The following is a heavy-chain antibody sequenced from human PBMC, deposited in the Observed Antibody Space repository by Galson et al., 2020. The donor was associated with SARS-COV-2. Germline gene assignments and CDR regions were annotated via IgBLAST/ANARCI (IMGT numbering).Heavy chain of an antibody. J-gene: IGHJ4*02. CDR1: GYSFTNYW. V-gene: IGHV5-51*01. CDR3: ARHGASSGWYEGIDF. CDR2: IEPVDPNT. Sequence: GESLKISCQGYGYSFTNYWDGWLRQVPGKGLEWMGGIEPVDPNTIYSPSFQGQVAISPDKSSRTAYLQWSSLKAPDTAIYCCARHGASSGWYEGIDFWGQGTLVTVSS. D-gene: IGHD6-19*01.